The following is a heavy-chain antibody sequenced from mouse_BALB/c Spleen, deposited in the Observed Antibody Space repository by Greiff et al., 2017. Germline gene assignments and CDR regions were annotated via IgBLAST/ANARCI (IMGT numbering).Heavy chain of an antibody. D-gene: IGHD1-2*01. Sequence: VQLQQSGAELVKPGASVKLSCTASGFNIKDTYMHWVKQRPEQGLEWIGRIDPANGNTKYDPKFQGKATITADTSSNTAYLQLRSLTSEDTAVYSFTPSPGSAMDYWGQGTSVTVSS. J-gene: IGHJ4*01. CDR1: GFNIKDTY. CDR2: IDPANGNT. CDR3: TPSPGSAMDY. V-gene: IGHV14-3*02.